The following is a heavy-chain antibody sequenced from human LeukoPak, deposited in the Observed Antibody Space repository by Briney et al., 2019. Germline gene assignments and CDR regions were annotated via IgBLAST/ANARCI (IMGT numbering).Heavy chain of an antibody. CDR1: GLTFSGSA. CDR3: TRLTGDDCSSTSCRDY. V-gene: IGHV3-73*01. CDR2: IRSKANSYAT. D-gene: IGHD2-2*01. J-gene: IGHJ4*02. Sequence: GGSLKLSCAASGLTFSGSAMHWVRQASGKVLEWVGRIRSKANSYATAYAASVKGRFTISRDDSKNTAYLQMNSLKTEDTAVYYCTRLTGDDCSSTSCRDYWGQGTLVTVSS.